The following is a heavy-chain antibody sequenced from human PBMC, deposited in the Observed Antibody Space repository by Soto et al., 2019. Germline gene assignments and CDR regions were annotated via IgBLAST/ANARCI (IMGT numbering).Heavy chain of an antibody. D-gene: IGHD6-6*01. Sequence: VGSLRLSCAASGFTFSSYAMRWVRQSPGKGLEWVSAIPGSGGSTYYSGSVKGRFTISRDNSKNTLYLQMNNLRVEDTAVYYCAKIGTSSSVSLPLVLLDYWGQGALVTVSS. CDR1: GFTFSSYA. V-gene: IGHV3-23*01. CDR3: AKIGTSSSVSLPLVLLDY. J-gene: IGHJ4*02. CDR2: IPGSGGST.